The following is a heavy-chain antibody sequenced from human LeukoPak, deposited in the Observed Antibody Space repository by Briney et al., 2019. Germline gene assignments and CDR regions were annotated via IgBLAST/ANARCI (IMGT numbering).Heavy chain of an antibody. CDR3: ARDPEWPPTPPIDGFDI. CDR1: GFTFRDHW. V-gene: IGHV3-74*01. Sequence: GGSLRLSCAVSGFTFRDHWMHWVRQAPGKGLVWVSGINVDGSDRRYADSVKGRFTISRDNAKNTMYLQMDSLRAEDTAVYYCARDPEWPPTPPIDGFDIWGQGTMVTVSS. D-gene: IGHD2-15*01. J-gene: IGHJ3*02. CDR2: INVDGSDR.